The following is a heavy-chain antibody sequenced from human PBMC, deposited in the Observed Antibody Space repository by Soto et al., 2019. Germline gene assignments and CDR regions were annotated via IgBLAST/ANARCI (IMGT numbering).Heavy chain of an antibody. J-gene: IGHJ5*02. CDR2: IYSGVST. D-gene: IGHD2-21*01. V-gene: IGHV3-53*01. CDR1: GFTVSSNY. Sequence: WGSLKLSCAASGFTVSSNYITWVRQAPGKGLEWVSVIYSGVSTYYADSVKGRFTTSRDNSKNTLYLQMNSLRAEDTAVYYCESDCGLFVGAGTASWAQGTLAT. CDR3: ESDCGLFVGAGTAS.